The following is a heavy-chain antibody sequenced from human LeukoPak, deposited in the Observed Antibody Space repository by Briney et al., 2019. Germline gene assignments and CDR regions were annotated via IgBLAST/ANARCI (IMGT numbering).Heavy chain of an antibody. Sequence: ASVKVSCKASGYNFTNYGISWVRQAPGQGLEWMGWISAYNGNANYAQKFQGRVTMTTDTSTSTAYMELRSLRSDDTAVYYCARELASNIRSFDMWGQGTMVTVSS. V-gene: IGHV1-18*01. J-gene: IGHJ3*02. CDR1: GYNFTNYG. D-gene: IGHD2/OR15-2a*01. CDR3: ARELASNIRSFDM. CDR2: ISAYNGNA.